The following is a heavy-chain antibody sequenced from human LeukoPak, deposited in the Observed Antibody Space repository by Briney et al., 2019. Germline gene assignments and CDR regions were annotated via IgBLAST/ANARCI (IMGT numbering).Heavy chain of an antibody. J-gene: IGHJ4*02. Sequence: PGGSLRLSCAVSGLTLSNVWMNWVRQAPGKGLEWVGRITTGGATDFAAPVKGRFTISRDDSKNTLYLQMHSLTTEDTAVYYCSQGSGQYFDYWGQGTLVTVSS. CDR3: SQGSGQYFDY. D-gene: IGHD2-15*01. CDR2: ITTGGAT. V-gene: IGHV3-15*07. CDR1: GLTLSNVW.